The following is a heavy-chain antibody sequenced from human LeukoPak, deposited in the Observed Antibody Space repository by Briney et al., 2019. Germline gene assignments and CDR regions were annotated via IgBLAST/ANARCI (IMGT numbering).Heavy chain of an antibody. CDR1: SGSISSYY. Sequence: SETLSLTCSVSSGSISSYYWGWIRRPPGKGLEWIGSIYYSGSTYYNPSLKSRVTVSVDTSKNQFSLNLSSVTAADTAVYYCVRGSTLRHYQYWGQGTLVTVSS. CDR3: VRGSTLRHYQY. D-gene: IGHD3-16*01. V-gene: IGHV4-39*01. CDR2: IYYSGST. J-gene: IGHJ4*02.